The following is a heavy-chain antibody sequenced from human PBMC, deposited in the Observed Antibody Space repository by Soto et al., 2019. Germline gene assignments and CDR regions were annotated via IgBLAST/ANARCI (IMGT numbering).Heavy chain of an antibody. V-gene: IGHV2-5*02. CDR1: GFSLSTTGVG. CDR2: IYWDNDK. D-gene: IGHD3-10*01. Sequence: QITLKESGPTLVKPTQTLTLTCSFSGFSLSTTGVGVGWIRQSPGKALEWLAIIYWDNDKRYSPSLKSRVTITKYTSKKQVVLTVTNMDPVDTGTYYCARSLWFGELHWGQGALVTVSS. CDR3: ARSLWFGELH. J-gene: IGHJ4*02.